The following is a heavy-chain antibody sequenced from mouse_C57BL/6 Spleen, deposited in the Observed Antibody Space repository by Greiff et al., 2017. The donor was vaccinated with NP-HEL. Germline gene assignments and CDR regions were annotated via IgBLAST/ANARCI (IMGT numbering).Heavy chain of an antibody. CDR1: GYTFTDYN. J-gene: IGHJ3*01. Sequence: EVQLQQSGPELVKPGASVKMSCKASGYTFTDYNMHWVKQSHGKSLEWIGYINPNNGGTSYNQKFKGKATLTVNKSSSTAYMELRSLTSEDSAVYYCARRRGLGRGFAYGGQGTLVTVSA. V-gene: IGHV1-22*01. CDR2: INPNNGGT. CDR3: ARRRGLGRGFAY.